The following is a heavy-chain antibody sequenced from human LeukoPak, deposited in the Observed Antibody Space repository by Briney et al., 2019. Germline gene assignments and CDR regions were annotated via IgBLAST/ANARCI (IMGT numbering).Heavy chain of an antibody. CDR3: ARNGYSSGWYSYYYYYMDV. CDR1: GGSISSASYY. V-gene: IGHV4-61*02. CDR2: VYTSGST. Sequence: PSETLSLTCTVSGGSISSASYYWSWIRQPAGKGLEWIGRVYTSGSTNYNPSLKSRVTISVDTSKNQLSLKLSSVTAADTAVYYCARNGYSSGWYSYYYYYMDVWGKGTTVTISS. D-gene: IGHD6-19*01. J-gene: IGHJ6*03.